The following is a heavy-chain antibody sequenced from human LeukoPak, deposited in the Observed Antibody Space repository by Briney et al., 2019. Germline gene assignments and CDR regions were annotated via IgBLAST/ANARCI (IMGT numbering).Heavy chain of an antibody. J-gene: IGHJ3*02. CDR1: GGTISSGGYY. V-gene: IGHV4-30-2*01. Sequence: SQTLSLTCTVSGGTISSGGYYWSWIRQPPGKGLEWIGYIYHSGSTYYNPSLKSRVTISVDRSKNQFSLKLSSVTAADTAVYYCASPPGRSPDAFDIWGQGTMVTVSS. CDR2: IYHSGST. CDR3: ASPPGRSPDAFDI.